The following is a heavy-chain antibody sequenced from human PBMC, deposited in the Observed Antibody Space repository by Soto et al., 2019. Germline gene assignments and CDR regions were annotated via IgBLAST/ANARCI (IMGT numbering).Heavy chain of an antibody. J-gene: IGHJ4*02. CDR1: GGSISNHY. CDR2: IYYNGHT. D-gene: IGHD7-27*01. CDR3: ARANWYSEY. Sequence: QVQLQESGPGLVKPSETLSLTCTVSGGSISNHYWSWIRQPPGKGLEWIGYIYYNGHTNYNPSRKSRVTMSVDTSKNQISLKLSSVTAADTAVYYCARANWYSEYWGQGTLVTVSS. V-gene: IGHV4-59*11.